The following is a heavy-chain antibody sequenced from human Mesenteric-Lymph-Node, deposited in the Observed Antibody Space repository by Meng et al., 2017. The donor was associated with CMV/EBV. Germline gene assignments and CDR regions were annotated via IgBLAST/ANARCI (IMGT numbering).Heavy chain of an antibody. V-gene: IGHV3-64*02. CDR1: FSGYD. CDR3: TRARGQTDSSPASRYFDY. J-gene: IGHJ4*02. CDR2: ITYNGGRT. Sequence: FSGYDMSWVRQAPGKGLEYVSTITYNGGRTYYADSVKGRFTISRDNSKNTLFLQMGSLRADDMAVYYCTRARGQTDSSPASRYFDYWGQGTLVTVSS. D-gene: IGHD6-6*01.